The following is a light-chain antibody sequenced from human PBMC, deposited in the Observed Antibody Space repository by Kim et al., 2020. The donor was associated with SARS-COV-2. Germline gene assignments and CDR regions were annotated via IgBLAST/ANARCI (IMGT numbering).Light chain of an antibody. CDR2: AAS. Sequence: ASVGDRVTITCRASQDIRNYLAWFQQIPGKAPKSLIYAASNLRSGVPSRCSASGYGTDFTLTISSLQPEDFAAYYCEQCHSYPLTFGGGTKMGIK. V-gene: IGKV1-16*01. CDR1: QDIRNY. J-gene: IGKJ4*01. CDR3: EQCHSYPLT.